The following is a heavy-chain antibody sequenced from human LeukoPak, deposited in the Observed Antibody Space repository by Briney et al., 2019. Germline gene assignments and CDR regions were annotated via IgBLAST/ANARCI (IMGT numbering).Heavy chain of an antibody. D-gene: IGHD3-22*01. CDR3: AKDNDYDSSGPLDY. CDR1: GFTFDDYA. CDR2: ISWNSGSI. Sequence: GRSLRLSCAASGFTFDDYAMHWVRQAPGEGLECVSGISWNSGSIGYADSVKGRFTISRDNAKNSLYLQMNSLRAEDMALYYCAKDNDYDSSGPLDYWGQGTLVTVSS. J-gene: IGHJ4*02. V-gene: IGHV3-9*03.